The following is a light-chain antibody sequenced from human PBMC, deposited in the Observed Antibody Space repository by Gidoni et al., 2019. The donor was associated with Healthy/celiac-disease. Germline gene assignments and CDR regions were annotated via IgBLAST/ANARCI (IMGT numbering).Light chain of an antibody. CDR3: QQYYSTPLT. CDR2: WAS. CDR1: QSVLYSSNNKNY. J-gene: IGKJ4*01. V-gene: IGKV4-1*01. Sequence: DIVMTESPDALAVSLGERAIINCKSSQSVLYSSNNKNYLAWYQQKPGPPPKLLIYWASTREPGVPDRFSGSGSGTDFTLTISSLQAEDVAVYYCQQYYSTPLTFGGGTKVEIK.